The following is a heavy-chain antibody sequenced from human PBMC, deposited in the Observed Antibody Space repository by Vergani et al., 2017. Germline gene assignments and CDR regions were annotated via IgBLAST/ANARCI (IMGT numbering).Heavy chain of an antibody. V-gene: IGHV4-61*02. D-gene: IGHD3-9*01. CDR2: IYTSGST. CDR3: ARALTGYDY. CDR1: GGSISSGSYY. J-gene: IGHJ4*02. Sequence: QVQLQESGPGLVKPSQTLSLTCTVSGGSISSGSYYWSWIRQPAGKGLEWIGRIYTSGSTNYNPSLKSRVTISVDTSKNQFSLKLSSVTAADTAVYYCARALTGYDYWGQGTLVTVSS.